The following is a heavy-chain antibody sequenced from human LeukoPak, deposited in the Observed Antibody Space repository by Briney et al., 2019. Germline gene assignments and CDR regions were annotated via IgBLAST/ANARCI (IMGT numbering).Heavy chain of an antibody. CDR3: AKAVWSMVRGVTFDY. CDR1: GFTFDDYA. Sequence: PGRSLRLSCAASGFTFDDYAMHWVRQAPGKGLEWVSGISWNSGSIGYADSVKGRFTISRDNAKNSLYLQMNSPRAEDTALYYCAKAVWSMVRGVTFDYWGQGTLVTVSS. V-gene: IGHV3-9*01. D-gene: IGHD3-10*01. CDR2: ISWNSGSI. J-gene: IGHJ4*02.